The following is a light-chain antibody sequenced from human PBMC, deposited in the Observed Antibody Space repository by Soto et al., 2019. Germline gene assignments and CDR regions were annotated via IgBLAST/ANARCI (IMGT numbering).Light chain of an antibody. Sequence: EIVLTQSPGTLSLSPGERATLSCRASQSVGSAYVGWYQQKPGQAPRLLIFGASRGATGIPDRFSGSGSATTFTLTINKVEPEDSAVYYCQHYGRSPSFGRGTKVDIK. J-gene: IGKJ1*01. CDR3: QHYGRSPS. CDR1: QSVGSAY. CDR2: GAS. V-gene: IGKV3-20*01.